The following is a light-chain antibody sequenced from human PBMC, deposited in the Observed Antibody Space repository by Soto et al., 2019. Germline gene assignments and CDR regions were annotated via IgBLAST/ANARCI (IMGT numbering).Light chain of an antibody. CDR1: SSDVGGYNH. J-gene: IGLJ2*01. CDR3: CSYTSLSTVV. CDR2: AVS. V-gene: IGLV2-14*01. Sequence: QSALTQPASVSGSPGQSITISCTGTSSDVGGYNHVSWYQHSPGKAPKLILVAVSDGPSGVSHRFSGSKSGNTASLTISGLQAEDEDDYSCCSYTSLSTVVFGGGTKLTVL.